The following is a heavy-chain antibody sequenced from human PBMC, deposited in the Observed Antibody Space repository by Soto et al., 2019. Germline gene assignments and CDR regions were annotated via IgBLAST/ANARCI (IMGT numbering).Heavy chain of an antibody. CDR1: GASISSYY. Sequence: PETLSLTCTVSGASISSYYWSWIRQPPGKGLEWIGYIYYSGSTNYNPSLKSRVTISVDTSKNQFSLKLSSVTAADTAVYYCARGVTVKTYYYYMDDWGKGTTVTVSS. CDR3: ARGVTVKTYYYYMDD. J-gene: IGHJ6*03. V-gene: IGHV4-59*01. D-gene: IGHD4-4*01. CDR2: IYYSGST.